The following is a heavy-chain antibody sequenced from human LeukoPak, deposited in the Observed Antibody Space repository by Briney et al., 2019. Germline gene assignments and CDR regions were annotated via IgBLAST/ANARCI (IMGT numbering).Heavy chain of an antibody. CDR3: ARRFEGFGAYAFDI. Sequence: LGGSLRLSCAASGFTFSNYAMNWVRQAPGKGLEWVSGISPSGDITYYADSVKGRFTISRDNAKNSLYLQMNSLRAEDTAVYYCARRFEGFGAYAFDIWGQGTMVTVSS. J-gene: IGHJ3*02. V-gene: IGHV3-23*01. D-gene: IGHD3-10*01. CDR1: GFTFSNYA. CDR2: ISPSGDIT.